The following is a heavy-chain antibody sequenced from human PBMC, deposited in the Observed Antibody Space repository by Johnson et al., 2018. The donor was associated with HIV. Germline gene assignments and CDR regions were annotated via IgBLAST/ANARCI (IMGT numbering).Heavy chain of an antibody. CDR2: ISYDGSNK. D-gene: IGHD2-15*01. Sequence: QVQLVESGGGLVQPGGSLRLSCAASGFTFSSYGMHWVRQAPGKGLEWVAVISYDGSNKYYADSVTGRFPISRDNSKNTLYLQMNSLRAEDTAVYYCARVARHDGWWFDAFDIWGQGTMVTVSS. V-gene: IGHV3-30*19. J-gene: IGHJ3*02. CDR1: GFTFSSYG. CDR3: ARVARHDGWWFDAFDI.